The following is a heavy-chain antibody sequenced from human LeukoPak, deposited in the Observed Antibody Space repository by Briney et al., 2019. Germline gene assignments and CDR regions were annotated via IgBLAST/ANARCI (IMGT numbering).Heavy chain of an antibody. CDR1: GFTFSSYA. Sequence: GGSLRLSCAASGFTFSSYAMSWVRQAPGKGLEWVSAISGSGGSTDYADPVKGRFTISRNNSKNTLYLQMNSLRAEDTAVYYCAKSQGSSSWNVFDAFDIWGQGTMVTVSS. CDR2: ISGSGGST. J-gene: IGHJ3*02. CDR3: AKSQGSSSWNVFDAFDI. D-gene: IGHD6-13*01. V-gene: IGHV3-23*01.